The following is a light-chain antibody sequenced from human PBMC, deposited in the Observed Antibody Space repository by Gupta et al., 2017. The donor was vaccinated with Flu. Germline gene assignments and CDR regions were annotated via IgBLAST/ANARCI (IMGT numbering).Light chain of an antibody. CDR2: LNNDGRH. CDR1: SKHSRYA. Sequence: QLVLTQAPSASASLGASGKLTCTLSSKHSRYAIAWHPQQPQKGPRYLMRLNNDGRHTRGDGLPARFSGSSSGAARFITISSLQSEDEDYYYCQNCDSDIVFGGGTRLTVL. CDR3: QNCDSDIV. J-gene: IGLJ2*01. V-gene: IGLV4-69*01.